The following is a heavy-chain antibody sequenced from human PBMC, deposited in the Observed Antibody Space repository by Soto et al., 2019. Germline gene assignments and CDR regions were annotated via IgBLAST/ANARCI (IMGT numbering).Heavy chain of an antibody. J-gene: IGHJ1*01. D-gene: IGHD3-3*01. CDR1: GGPFYYHY. Sequence: SETLSLTCAVYGGPFYYHYWSWIRQPPGKGLEWMGEVNHRGSTNYNPSLNSRLTRSAETSKNPFSLKVRSVPAADAALYYCARGISMNVLIRRDEPDQYDFEFWGEGSLVTVS. V-gene: IGHV4-34*01. CDR2: VNHRGST. CDR3: ARGISMNVLIRRDEPDQYDFEF.